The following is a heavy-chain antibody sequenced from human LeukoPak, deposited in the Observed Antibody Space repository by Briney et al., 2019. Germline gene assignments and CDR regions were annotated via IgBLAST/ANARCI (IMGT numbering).Heavy chain of an antibody. D-gene: IGHD2-21*02. CDR3: AKSAVTAIPYYYGMDV. CDR2: ISGSGGST. J-gene: IGHJ6*02. V-gene: IGHV3-23*01. Sequence: GGSLRLSCVASGFTFNTYTMNWVRQAPGKGLEWVSAISGSGGSTYYADSVKGRFTISRDNSKNTLYLQMNSLRAEDTAVYYCAKSAVTAIPYYYGMDVWGQGTTVTVSS. CDR1: GFTFNTYT.